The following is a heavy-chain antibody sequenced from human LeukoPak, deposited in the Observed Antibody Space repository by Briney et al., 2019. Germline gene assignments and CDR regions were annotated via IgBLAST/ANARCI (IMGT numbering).Heavy chain of an antibody. D-gene: IGHD2-15*01. V-gene: IGHV4-30-4*08. CDR3: ARGGAGMDV. CDR1: GYSISSGYY. CDR2: IYYSGST. Sequence: SETLSLTCTVSGYSISSGYYWGWIRQPPGKGLEWIGYIYYSGSTYYNPSLKSRVTISVDTSKNQFSLKLSSVTAADTAVYYCARGGAGMDVWGQGTTVTVSS. J-gene: IGHJ6*02.